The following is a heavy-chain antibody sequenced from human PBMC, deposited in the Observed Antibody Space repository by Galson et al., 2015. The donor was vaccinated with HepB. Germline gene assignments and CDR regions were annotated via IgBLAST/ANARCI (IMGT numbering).Heavy chain of an antibody. D-gene: IGHD3-22*01. V-gene: IGHV3-15*01. CDR1: GFTFSNAW. CDR2: IKSKTDGGTT. CDR3: TTSYDSSGYYSRY. J-gene: IGHJ4*02. Sequence: SLRLSCAASGFTFSNAWMSWVRQAPGKGLEWVGRIKSKTDGGTTDYAAPVKGRFTISRDDSKNTLYLQMNSLKTEDTAVYYCTTSYDSSGYYSRYWGQGTLVTVSS.